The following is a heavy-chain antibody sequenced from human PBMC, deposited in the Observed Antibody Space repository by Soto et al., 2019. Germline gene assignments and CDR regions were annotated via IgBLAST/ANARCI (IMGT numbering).Heavy chain of an antibody. CDR2: VYSSGVA. CDR3: ARLGSGSSLVY. J-gene: IGHJ4*02. D-gene: IGHD6-6*01. CDR1: GDSMSGYY. Sequence: QVQLQESGPGLVKPSETLTLICNVSGDSMSGYYGSWVRQPAGQGLEWIGRVYSSGVANYNPSLASRFTMSIDTSKNQFSLSLRSVTAADTAVYFCARLGSGSSLVYWGQGIPVTVSS. V-gene: IGHV4-4*07.